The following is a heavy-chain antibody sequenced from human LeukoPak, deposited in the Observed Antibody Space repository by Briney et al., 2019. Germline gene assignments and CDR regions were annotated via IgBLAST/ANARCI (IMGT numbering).Heavy chain of an antibody. CDR1: GYTFTGYY. CDR3: ASNFLGGGLGSYWYFDL. V-gene: IGHV1-2*02. D-gene: IGHD2/OR15-2a*01. Sequence: ASVKVSCKASGYTFTGYYMHWVRQAPGQGLEWMGWINPNSGGTNYAQKFQGRVTMTRDTSISTAYMELSRLRSDDTAVYYCASNFLGGGLGSYWYFDLWGQGTLLTVSS. CDR2: INPNSGGT. J-gene: IGHJ2*01.